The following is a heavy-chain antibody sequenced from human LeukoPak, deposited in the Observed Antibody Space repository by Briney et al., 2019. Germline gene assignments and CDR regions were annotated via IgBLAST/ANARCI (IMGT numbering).Heavy chain of an antibody. CDR2: IYYSGST. J-gene: IGHJ4*02. CDR1: GGSISSYY. V-gene: IGHV4-59*01. CDR3: AREPPGNYDSSGHYYAYFDC. Sequence: SETLSLTCTVSGGSISSYYWSWIRQPPGKGLEWIGYIYYSGSTNYNPSLKSRVTISVDTSKNQFSLKLSSVTAADTAVYYCAREPPGNYDSSGHYYAYFDCWGQGTLVTVSS. D-gene: IGHD3-22*01.